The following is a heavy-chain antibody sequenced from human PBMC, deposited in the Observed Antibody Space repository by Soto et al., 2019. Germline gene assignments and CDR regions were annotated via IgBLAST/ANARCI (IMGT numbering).Heavy chain of an antibody. V-gene: IGHV1-2*04. J-gene: IGHJ5*02. D-gene: IGHD5-12*01. CDR3: AREANIGATILARQKPFDP. Sequence: QVQLVQSGAEVKKPGASVKVSCKASGYTFTGYYMHWVRQAPGQGLEWMGWINPNSGGTNYAQKFQGWVTMTRETCISAAYMELSRLRSDDTAVYYCAREANIGATILARQKPFDPWGQGTLVTVSS. CDR2: INPNSGGT. CDR1: GYTFTGYY.